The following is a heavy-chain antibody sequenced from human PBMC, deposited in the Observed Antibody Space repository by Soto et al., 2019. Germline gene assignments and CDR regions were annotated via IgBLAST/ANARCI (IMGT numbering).Heavy chain of an antibody. CDR2: IIPIFGTS. D-gene: IGHD1-26*01. CDR1: GGTFSTHP. V-gene: IGHV1-69*06. J-gene: IGHJ4*02. CDR3: ARGWETVGTTTPFAY. Sequence: QVQLVQSGAEVKKPGSSVKVSCKASGGTFSTHPISWVRQAPGQGLEWMGGIIPIFGTSNYAQKFQGRVTITADKSTSTAYMEVRSLRSEDTAVYYCARGWETVGTTTPFAYWGQGTLVTVSS.